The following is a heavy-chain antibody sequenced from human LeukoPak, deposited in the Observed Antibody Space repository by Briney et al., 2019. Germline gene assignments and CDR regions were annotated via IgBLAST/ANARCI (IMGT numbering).Heavy chain of an antibody. D-gene: IGHD4-11*01. CDR3: ARESQSASSWDSNFDY. Sequence: GGSLRLSCTASGFTFGDYAMSWVRQAPGKGLVWVSRINSDGSSTSYADSVKGRFTISRDNAKKSLFLQMNSLRAEDTAVYYCARESQSASSWDSNFDYWGQGTFVTVSS. CDR1: GFTFGDYA. V-gene: IGHV3-74*01. CDR2: INSDGSST. J-gene: IGHJ4*02.